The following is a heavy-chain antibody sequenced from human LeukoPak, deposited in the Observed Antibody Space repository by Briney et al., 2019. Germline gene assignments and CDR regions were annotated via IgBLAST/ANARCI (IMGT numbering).Heavy chain of an antibody. D-gene: IGHD3-10*01. CDR1: GYTFTGYY. V-gene: IGHV1-2*02. Sequence: GASVKASCKASGYTFTGYYMHWVRQAPGQGLEWMGWINPNSGGTNYAQKFQGRVTMTRDTSISTAYMELSRLGSDDTAVYYCARDGLWFGELLLENWFDPWGQGTLVTVSS. CDR2: INPNSGGT. J-gene: IGHJ5*02. CDR3: ARDGLWFGELLLENWFDP.